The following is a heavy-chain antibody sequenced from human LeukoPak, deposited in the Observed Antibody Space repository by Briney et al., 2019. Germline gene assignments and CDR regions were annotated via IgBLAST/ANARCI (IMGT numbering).Heavy chain of an antibody. V-gene: IGHV3-30*03. CDR2: ISFDGTNK. Sequence: GGSLRLSCAASGFTFSSYGMHWVRQAPGKGLEWMAFISFDGTNKYFAESVKGRLTISRDNSKNTVYLQMNSLRVEDTAVYYCARALHGYSNGLSDFWGQGTLVTVSS. J-gene: IGHJ4*02. CDR1: GFTFSSYG. CDR3: ARALHGYSNGLSDF. D-gene: IGHD5-18*01.